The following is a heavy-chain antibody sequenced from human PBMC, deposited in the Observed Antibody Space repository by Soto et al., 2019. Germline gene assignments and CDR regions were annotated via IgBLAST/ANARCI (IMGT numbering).Heavy chain of an antibody. J-gene: IGHJ4*02. Sequence: DVQLVESGGGLVQPGGSLRLSCAVSGFTVSSNYMSWVRQAPGKGLEWVSIFYTGGSTYYSDSVKGRFTISRDNSKNTLYLQMNSLREEDTAVYYCVSYDFWSGYSDYWGQGTRVTVSS. CDR1: GFTVSSNY. D-gene: IGHD3-3*01. CDR2: FYTGGST. V-gene: IGHV3-66*01. CDR3: VSYDFWSGYSDY.